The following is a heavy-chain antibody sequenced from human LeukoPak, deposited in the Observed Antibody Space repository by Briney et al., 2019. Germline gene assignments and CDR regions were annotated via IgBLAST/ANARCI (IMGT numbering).Heavy chain of an antibody. Sequence: GGSLRLSCTASGFTFSSYGMHWVRQAPGKGLEWVAIIQYDGNNKHYVDSVQGRFTISRDNSKNTLYLQMNSLRVADTAVYYCAKVPATLGYCSGGSCYAYFDDWGQGTLVTVSS. J-gene: IGHJ4*02. D-gene: IGHD2-15*01. CDR2: IQYDGNNK. CDR1: GFTFSSYG. V-gene: IGHV3-30*02. CDR3: AKVPATLGYCSGGSCYAYFDD.